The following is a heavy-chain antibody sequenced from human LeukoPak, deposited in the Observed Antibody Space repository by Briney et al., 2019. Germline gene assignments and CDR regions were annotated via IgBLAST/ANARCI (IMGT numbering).Heavy chain of an antibody. V-gene: IGHV4-39*01. D-gene: IGHD4-17*01. CDR1: GDSITSSNNY. J-gene: IGHJ4*02. CDR2: INYSGST. Sequence: SETLSLTCTVSGDSITSSNNYWGWIRQPPGKGLEWIASINYSGSTSYNPSLKSRVTISVDTSKNQFSLKLNSVTAADTAVYYCARHGPFYGTAFYFDYWGQGTLVTVSS. CDR3: ARHGPFYGTAFYFDY.